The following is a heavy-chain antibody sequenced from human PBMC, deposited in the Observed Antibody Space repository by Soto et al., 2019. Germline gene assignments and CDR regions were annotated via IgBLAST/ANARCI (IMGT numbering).Heavy chain of an antibody. D-gene: IGHD1-26*01. CDR2: VYYSGST. Sequence: TLSFTCNVSGGARSGGGYYWSWNSQHPGRGEEWIGYVYYSGSTYYNPSLRSRLNISIDTSTNQFSLKLGSVTAAATAVYYCAREDTSGTYYFDSWGPGIQVTVSS. V-gene: IGHV4-31*03. CDR1: GGARSGGGYY. J-gene: IGHJ4*02. CDR3: AREDTSGTYYFDS.